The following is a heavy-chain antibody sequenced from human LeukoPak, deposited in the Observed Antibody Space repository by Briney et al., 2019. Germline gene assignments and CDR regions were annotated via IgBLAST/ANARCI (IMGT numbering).Heavy chain of an antibody. CDR2: MNYRGSA. J-gene: IGHJ5*02. D-gene: IGHD6-13*01. V-gene: IGHV4-59*08. CDR1: GDSISSYY. CDR3: ARHGIAVAGTDNYLDP. Sequence: SETLSLTCTVSGDSISSYYWSWIRQPPGKGLEWIGYMNYRGSANYNPSLKSRVTISVDTSKNQFSLKVTSVTAADSAVYYCARHGIAVAGTDNYLDPWGQGILVTVSS.